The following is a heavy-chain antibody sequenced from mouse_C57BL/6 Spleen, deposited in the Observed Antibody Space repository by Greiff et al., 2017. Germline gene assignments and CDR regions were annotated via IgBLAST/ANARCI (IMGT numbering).Heavy chain of an antibody. J-gene: IGHJ2*01. CDR3: TTKLGYYFDY. CDR2: IDPENGDT. CDR1: GFNIKDDY. Sequence: DVQLQESGAELVRPGASVKLSCTASGFNIKDDYMHWVKQRPQQGLEWIGWIDPENGDTEYASKFQGKATITADTSSNTAYLQLSSLTSEDTAVYYCTTKLGYYFDYWGQGTTLTVSS. D-gene: IGHD4-1*01. V-gene: IGHV14-4*01.